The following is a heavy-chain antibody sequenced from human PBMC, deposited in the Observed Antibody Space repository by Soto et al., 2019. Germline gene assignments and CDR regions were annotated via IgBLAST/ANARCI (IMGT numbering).Heavy chain of an antibody. J-gene: IGHJ6*02. CDR1: GYTFTSYG. Sequence: QVQLVQSGAEVKKPGASVKVCCKASGYTFTSYGISWVRQAPGQGREWLGGISAYNGNTNHAQKLQGRVTMTTDTSTSTAYMELRSLRSDDTAVYYCARDTSRNMASPVSNNCMDVWGQGTTVTVSS. D-gene: IGHD1-1*01. V-gene: IGHV1-18*01. CDR3: ARDTSRNMASPVSNNCMDV. CDR2: ISAYNGNT.